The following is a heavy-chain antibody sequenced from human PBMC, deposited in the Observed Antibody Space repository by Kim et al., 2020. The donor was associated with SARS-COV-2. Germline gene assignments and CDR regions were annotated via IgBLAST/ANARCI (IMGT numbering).Heavy chain of an antibody. Sequence: LKSRVTISVDTSKNQFSLKLSSVTAADTAVYYCARRGCSGGSCYYYGMDVWGQGTTVTVSS. J-gene: IGHJ6*02. V-gene: IGHV4-59*08. CDR3: ARRGCSGGSCYYYGMDV. D-gene: IGHD2-15*01.